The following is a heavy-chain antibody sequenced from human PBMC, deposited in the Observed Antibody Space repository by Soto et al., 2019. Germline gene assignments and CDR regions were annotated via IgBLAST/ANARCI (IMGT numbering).Heavy chain of an antibody. J-gene: IGHJ5*02. Sequence: PSETLSLTCAVYGGSFSGYYWSWIRQPPGKGLEWIGEINHSGSTNYNPSLKSRVTISVDTSKNQFSLKLSSVTAADTAVYYCARKGRFTMVRGVIPWFAPWGQGTLVTVSS. D-gene: IGHD3-10*01. CDR3: ARKGRFTMVRGVIPWFAP. CDR1: GGSFSGYY. V-gene: IGHV4-34*01. CDR2: INHSGST.